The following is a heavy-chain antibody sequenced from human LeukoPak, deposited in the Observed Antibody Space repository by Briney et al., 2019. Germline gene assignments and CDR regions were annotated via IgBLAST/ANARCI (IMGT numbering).Heavy chain of an antibody. CDR2: ISSSSSYI. J-gene: IGHJ4*02. CDR3: ARSGLTMIVAFDY. CDR1: GFTFSSYS. V-gene: IGHV3-21*01. Sequence: SGGSLRLSCAASGFTFSSYSMNWVRQAPGKGLEWVSSISSSSSYIYYADSVKGRFTISRDNSKNTLYLQMNSLRAEDTAVYYCARSGLTMIVAFDYWGQGTLVTVSS. D-gene: IGHD3-22*01.